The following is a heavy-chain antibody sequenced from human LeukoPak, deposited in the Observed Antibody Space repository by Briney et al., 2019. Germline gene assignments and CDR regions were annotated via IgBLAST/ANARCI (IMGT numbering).Heavy chain of an antibody. J-gene: IGHJ5*02. Sequence: ASVTVSCKASGYTFTTYDILWVRLAPARSLEWMGRINAGNGDAKYSQNFHDRITITRDTSANTVYMELTSLRSEDTAVYDCGKSAPAGLDAWGQGPLVTVSS. V-gene: IGHV1-3*01. CDR2: INAGNGDA. CDR1: GYTFTTYD. CDR3: GKSAPAGLDA.